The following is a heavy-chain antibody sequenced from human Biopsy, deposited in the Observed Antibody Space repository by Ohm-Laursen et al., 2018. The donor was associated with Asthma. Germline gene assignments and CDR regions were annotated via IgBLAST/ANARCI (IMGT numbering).Heavy chain of an antibody. CDR3: ARGDSSNWSHYYFDY. Sequence: SLRLSCTASGSAVSRDHMFWVRQAPGKGPEWVSVIYSGGTSHTADSVRGRFTISRDYSKNTLYLQMHSLKTEDTAVYYCARGDSSNWSHYYFDYWGQGTLVTVSS. V-gene: IGHV3-53*01. CDR1: GSAVSRDH. D-gene: IGHD3-22*01. CDR2: IYSGGTS. J-gene: IGHJ4*02.